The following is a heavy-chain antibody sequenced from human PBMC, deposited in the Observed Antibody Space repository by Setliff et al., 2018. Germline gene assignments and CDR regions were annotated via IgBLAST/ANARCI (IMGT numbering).Heavy chain of an antibody. Sequence: SVKVSCKASGGTFSIYTISWVRQTPGQGLEWMGRIIPIFGTANYAQKFQGRVTITADKSTSTAYMELSSLRSEDTAVYYCAISTIFGVVSPTPDAFDIWGQGTMVTVSS. V-gene: IGHV1-69*08. J-gene: IGHJ3*02. D-gene: IGHD3-3*01. CDR2: IIPIFGTA. CDR3: AISTIFGVVSPTPDAFDI. CDR1: GGTFSIYT.